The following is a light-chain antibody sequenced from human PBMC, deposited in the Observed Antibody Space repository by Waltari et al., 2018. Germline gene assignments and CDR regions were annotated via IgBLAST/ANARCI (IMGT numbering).Light chain of an antibody. Sequence: QSVLTQPPSVSAAPGQRVSISCTGNTSNIGGGYHVHWYQQIPGTAPKLLIYNNNHRPSGVPDRFSGSKSGTSASLAISGLQAEDEAHYYCQSYDMRLSGVVFGGGTKLTVL. V-gene: IGLV1-40*01. J-gene: IGLJ3*02. CDR2: NNN. CDR1: TSNIGGGYH. CDR3: QSYDMRLSGVV.